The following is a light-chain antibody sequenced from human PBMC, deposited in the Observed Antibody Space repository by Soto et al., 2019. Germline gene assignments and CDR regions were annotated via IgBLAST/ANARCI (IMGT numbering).Light chain of an antibody. CDR1: SSDVGGFTY. CDR2: DVT. J-gene: IGLJ3*02. CDR3: CSYAGSSSWV. Sequence: QSALTQPRSVSGSPGQSVTISCTGTSSDVGGFTYISWYQQHPGKVPRLIIYDVTKRPSGVPDRFSGSKSGITASLTVSGLQAEDEADYYCCSYAGSSSWVFGGGTKVTVL. V-gene: IGLV2-11*01.